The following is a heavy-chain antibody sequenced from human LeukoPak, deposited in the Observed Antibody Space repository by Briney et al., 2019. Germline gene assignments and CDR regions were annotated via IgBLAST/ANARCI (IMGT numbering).Heavy chain of an antibody. CDR3: ARAAIKLYSYPFDY. J-gene: IGHJ4*02. CDR1: GGSISSGDYY. D-gene: IGHD5-18*01. CDR2: IYYSGST. Sequence: SETLFLTCTVSGGSISSGDYYWSWIRQPPGKGLEWIGYIYYSGSTYYNPSLKSRVTISVDTPKNQFSLKLSSVTAADTAVYYCARAAIKLYSYPFDYWGQGTLVTVSS. V-gene: IGHV4-30-4*08.